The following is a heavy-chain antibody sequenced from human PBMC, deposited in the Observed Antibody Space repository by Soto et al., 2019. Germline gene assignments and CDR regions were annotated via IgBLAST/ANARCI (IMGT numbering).Heavy chain of an antibody. CDR1: GGSISSYY. Sequence: SETLSLTCTVSGGSISSYYWSWIRKPPGKGLEWNGFIYYSGSTNYNPSLKSRVTISVDTSKNQFSLKLSSVTPEDTAFYFFARDARITMVRGVRSYYYYGMDVWGQGTTVT. CDR2: IYYSGST. V-gene: IGHV4-59*12. J-gene: IGHJ6*02. CDR3: ARDARITMVRGVRSYYYYGMDV. D-gene: IGHD3-10*01.